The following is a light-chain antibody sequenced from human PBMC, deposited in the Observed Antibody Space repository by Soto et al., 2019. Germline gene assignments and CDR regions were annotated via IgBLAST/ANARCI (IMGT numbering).Light chain of an antibody. CDR2: DVS. Sequence: QSALTQPASVSGSPGQSITISCSGTSSDVGGYNYVSWYQQHPGKAPRVIIYDVSNRPSGVSDRFSGSKSGNTATLAISGLQAEDEADYYCCSYTSDNTYVFASGTSSPS. J-gene: IGLJ1*01. CDR3: CSYTSDNTYV. V-gene: IGLV2-14*03. CDR1: SSDVGGYNY.